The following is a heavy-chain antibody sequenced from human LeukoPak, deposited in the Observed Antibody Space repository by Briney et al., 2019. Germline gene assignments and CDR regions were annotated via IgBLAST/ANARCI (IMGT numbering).Heavy chain of an antibody. J-gene: IGHJ4*02. CDR2: ISGSGGST. CDR1: GFTFISYA. D-gene: IGHD6-19*01. CDR3: AKRSVAGTGYYFDC. V-gene: IGHV3-23*01. Sequence: GGSLRLSCAASGFTFISYAMSWVRQAPGKGLEWVSAISGSGGSTYYADSVKGRFTISRDNSKNTLYLQMNSLRAEDTAVYYCAKRSVAGTGYYFDCWGQGTLVTVSS.